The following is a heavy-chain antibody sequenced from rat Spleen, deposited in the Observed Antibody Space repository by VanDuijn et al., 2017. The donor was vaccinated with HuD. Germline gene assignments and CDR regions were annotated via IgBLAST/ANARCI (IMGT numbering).Heavy chain of an antibody. CDR3: ARRPGYNGYWFLDF. D-gene: IGHD1-4*01. CDR1: GFTSSNYY. J-gene: IGHJ1*01. CDR2: ITYDGSSP. V-gene: IGHV5-7*01. Sequence: EVQLVESGGGLVQPGRSMKLSCAASGFTSSNYYMAWVRQAPKKGLEWVTTITYDGSSPYYRASVKGRFTISRDNAKSTLYLQMDSLRSEDTATYYCARRPGYNGYWFLDFWGPGTMVTVSS.